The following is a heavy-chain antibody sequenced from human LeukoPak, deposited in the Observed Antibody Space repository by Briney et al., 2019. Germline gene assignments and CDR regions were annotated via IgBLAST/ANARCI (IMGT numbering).Heavy chain of an antibody. CDR2: ISGSGGST. D-gene: IGHD3-22*01. CDR1: GFTFSSHA. Sequence: PGGSLRLSCAASGFTFSSHAMSWVRQAPGKGLEWVSAISGSGGSTYYADSVKGRFTISRDNSKNTLYLQMNSLRAEDTAVYYCAARPGGDYYDSSGYYFDYWGQGTLVTVSS. V-gene: IGHV3-23*01. J-gene: IGHJ4*02. CDR3: AARPGGDYYDSSGYYFDY.